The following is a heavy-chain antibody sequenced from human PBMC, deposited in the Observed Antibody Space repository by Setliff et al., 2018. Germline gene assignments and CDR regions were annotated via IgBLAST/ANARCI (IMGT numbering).Heavy chain of an antibody. CDR3: ARTGTYRYFDY. D-gene: IGHD1-1*01. CDR2: VFVDGST. CDR1: GDSISTYY. V-gene: IGHV4-4*07. Sequence: SETLSLTCTVSGDSISTYYWSWIRRPAGKGLEWIGRVFVDGSTNYNPSLKSRVTMSVDTSKNQFSLKLTSVTAADTAIYYCARTGTYRYFDYWGQGILVTVSS. J-gene: IGHJ4*02.